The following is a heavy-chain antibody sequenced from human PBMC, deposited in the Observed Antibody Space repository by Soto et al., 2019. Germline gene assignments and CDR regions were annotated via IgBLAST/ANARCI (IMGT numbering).Heavy chain of an antibody. CDR2: IIPIFGTA. CDR1: GGTFSSYA. V-gene: IGHV1-69*06. Sequence: SVKVSCKASGGTFSSYAISWVRQAPGQGLEWMGGIIPIFGTANYALKFQGRVTITADKSTSTAYMELSSLRSEDTAVYYCARRGDSSSATFDYWGQGTLVTVSS. CDR3: ARRGDSSSATFDY. J-gene: IGHJ4*02. D-gene: IGHD6-6*01.